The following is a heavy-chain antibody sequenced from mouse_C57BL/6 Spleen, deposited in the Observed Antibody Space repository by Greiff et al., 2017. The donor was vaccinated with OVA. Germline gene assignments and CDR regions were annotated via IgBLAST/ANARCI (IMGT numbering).Heavy chain of an antibody. CDR3: ASSGYFDY. V-gene: IGHV1-85*01. CDR2: IYPRDGSA. D-gene: IGHD3-1*01. Sequence: QVQLQQSGPELVKPGASVKLSCKASGYTFTSYAINWVKQRPGQGLEWIGWIYPRDGSAKYNEKFKGKATLTVDTSSSTAYMELHSLTSEDSAVDFCASSGYFDYWGQGTTLTVSS. J-gene: IGHJ2*01. CDR1: GYTFTSYA.